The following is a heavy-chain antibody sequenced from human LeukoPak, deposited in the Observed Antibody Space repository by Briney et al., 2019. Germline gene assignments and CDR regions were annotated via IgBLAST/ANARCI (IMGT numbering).Heavy chain of an antibody. V-gene: IGHV5-51*01. J-gene: IGHJ4*02. CDR3: ARGPYYYDSSGYSYRYHFDY. CDR1: GYSFTSYW. D-gene: IGHD3-22*01. CDR2: IYPGDSDT. Sequence: GESLKISCKGSGYSFTSYWIGWVRQMPGKGLEWMGIIYPGDSDTRYSPSFQGQVTISADKSISTAYLQWSSLKASDTAMYYCARGPYYYDSSGYSYRYHFDYWGQGPLVTVPS.